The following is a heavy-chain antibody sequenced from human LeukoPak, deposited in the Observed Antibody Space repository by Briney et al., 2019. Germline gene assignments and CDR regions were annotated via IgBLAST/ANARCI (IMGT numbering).Heavy chain of an antibody. CDR1: GGTFSSYA. J-gene: IGHJ4*02. Sequence: ASVKVSCKACGGTFSSYAISWVRQAPGQGLEWMGWISAYNGNTNYAQKLQGRITMTIDTSTTTGYMELRSLTSDDTAVYYCARLRDYYASRDYSDYWGQGTLVTVFS. D-gene: IGHD3-22*01. CDR2: ISAYNGNT. V-gene: IGHV1-18*01. CDR3: ARLRDYYASRDYSDY.